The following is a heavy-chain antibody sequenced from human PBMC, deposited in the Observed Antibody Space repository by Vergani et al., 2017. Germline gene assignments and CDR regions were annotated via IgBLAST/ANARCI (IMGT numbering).Heavy chain of an antibody. CDR1: GGSFSGYY. J-gene: IGHJ3*02. CDR2: IYTSGST. D-gene: IGHD3-22*01. CDR3: ARAYYYDSSGYPDAFDI. V-gene: IGHV4-4*07. Sequence: QVQLQESGPGLVKPSETLSLTCAVYGGSFSGYYWSWIRQPAGKGLEWIGRIYTSGSTNYNPSLKSRVTISVYTSKNQFSLKLSSVTAADTAVYYCARAYYYDSSGYPDAFDIWGQGTMVTVSS.